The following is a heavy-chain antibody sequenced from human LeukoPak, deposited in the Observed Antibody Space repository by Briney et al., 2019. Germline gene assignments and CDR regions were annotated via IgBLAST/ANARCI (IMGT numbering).Heavy chain of an antibody. J-gene: IGHJ4*02. CDR2: ISAYNGKT. CDR3: ARIPVRQWLVRGYFDY. V-gene: IGHV1-18*01. CDR1: GYTFTSYG. Sequence: ASVKVSCKASGYTFTSYGISWVRQAPGQGLEWMGWISAYNGKTNYAQKLQGRVTMTTDTSTSTAYMELRSLRSDDTAVYYCARIPVRQWLVRGYFDYWGQGTLVTVSS. D-gene: IGHD6-19*01.